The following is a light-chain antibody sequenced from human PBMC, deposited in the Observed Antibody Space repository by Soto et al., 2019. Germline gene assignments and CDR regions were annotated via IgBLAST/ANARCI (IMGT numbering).Light chain of an antibody. J-gene: IGKJ1*01. CDR1: QSPLYSDGNTY. CDR3: MQSLQTPWT. Sequence: DVVMTQSPLSLPVTLGQPASISCRSSQSPLYSDGNTYLSWFQQRPGQSPRRLIYKVSNRDSGVPDRFSGSGSGTDFTLKISRVEAEDVGVYYCMQSLQTPWTFGQGTKVDNK. V-gene: IGKV2-30*01. CDR2: KVS.